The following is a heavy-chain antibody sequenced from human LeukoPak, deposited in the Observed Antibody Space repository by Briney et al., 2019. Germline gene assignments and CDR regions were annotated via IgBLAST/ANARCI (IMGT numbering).Heavy chain of an antibody. Sequence: GGSLRLSCAASGFTFSSYAMSWVHQAPGKGLEWVSAISGSGGSTYYADSVKGRFTISRDNSKNTLYLQMNSLRAEDTAVYYCAKGGQLWLGYYYYGMDVWGQGTTVTVSS. CDR1: GFTFSSYA. CDR3: AKGGQLWLGYYYYGMDV. CDR2: ISGSGGST. D-gene: IGHD5-18*01. J-gene: IGHJ6*02. V-gene: IGHV3-23*01.